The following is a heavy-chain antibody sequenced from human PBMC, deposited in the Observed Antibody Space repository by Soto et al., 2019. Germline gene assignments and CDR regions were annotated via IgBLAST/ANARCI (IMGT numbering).Heavy chain of an antibody. CDR1: GFTFSSYG. D-gene: IGHD4-17*01. CDR2: IWYDGSNK. Sequence: GGSLRLSCAASGFTFSSYGMHWVRQAPGKGLEWVAVIWYDGSNKYYADSVKGRFTISRDNSKNTLYLQMNSLRAEDTAVYYCASDLNPTVTNPFDPWGQGTLVTVSS. V-gene: IGHV3-33*01. CDR3: ASDLNPTVTNPFDP. J-gene: IGHJ5*02.